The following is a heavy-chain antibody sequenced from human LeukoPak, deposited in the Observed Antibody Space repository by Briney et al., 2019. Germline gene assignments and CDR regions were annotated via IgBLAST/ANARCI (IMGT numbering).Heavy chain of an antibody. J-gene: IGHJ4*02. D-gene: IGHD1-1*01. V-gene: IGHV3-21*01. Sequence: PGGSLRLSCAASGFTFSSYSMNWVRQAPGKGLGWVSSISSSSSHIYYADSVKGRFTISRDNAKNSLYLQMNSLRAEDTAVYYCASDGNGLFDYWGQGTLVTVSS. CDR3: ASDGNGLFDY. CDR2: ISSSSSHI. CDR1: GFTFSSYS.